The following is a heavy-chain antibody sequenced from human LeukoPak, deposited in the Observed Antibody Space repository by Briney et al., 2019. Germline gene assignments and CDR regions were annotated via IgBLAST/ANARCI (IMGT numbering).Heavy chain of an antibody. V-gene: IGHV1-69*13. CDR3: AREIYGSGSYFDY. CDR1: GGTFSSYA. Sequence: ASVRVSCKASGGTFSSYAISWVRQAPGQGLEWMGGIIPIFGTANYAQKFQGRVTITADESTSTAYMELSSLRSEDTAVYYCAREIYGSGSYFDYWGQGTLVTVSS. CDR2: IIPIFGTA. J-gene: IGHJ4*02. D-gene: IGHD3-10*01.